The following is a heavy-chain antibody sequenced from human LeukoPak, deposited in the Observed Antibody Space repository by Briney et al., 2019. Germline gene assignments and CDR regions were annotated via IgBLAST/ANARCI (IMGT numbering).Heavy chain of an antibody. CDR2: IWYDGSNK. J-gene: IGHJ6*02. CDR3: ARAAAAVGMDV. D-gene: IGHD6-13*01. CDR1: GFTFSIYG. Sequence: TGGSLRLSCAASGFTFSIYGMHWVRQAPGKGLEWVALIWYDGSNKYYADSVKGRFTISRDNSKNTLYLRMNSLRAEDTAVYYCARAAAAVGMDVWGQGTTVTVSS. V-gene: IGHV3-33*01.